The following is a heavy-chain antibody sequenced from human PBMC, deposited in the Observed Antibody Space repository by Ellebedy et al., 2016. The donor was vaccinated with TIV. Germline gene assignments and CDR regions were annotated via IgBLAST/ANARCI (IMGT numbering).Heavy chain of an antibody. J-gene: IGHJ6*02. Sequence: GESLKISCAASGFTFSSHAMSWVRQAPGKGLEWVSAISATGLSKYYADSVKGRFTISRDNSKNTLYLQMNSLRAEDTAVYYCAIPIGQMTQFQHAMDVWGQGTTVTVSS. D-gene: IGHD5-24*01. CDR1: GFTFSSHA. CDR3: AIPIGQMTQFQHAMDV. CDR2: ISATGLSK. V-gene: IGHV3-23*01.